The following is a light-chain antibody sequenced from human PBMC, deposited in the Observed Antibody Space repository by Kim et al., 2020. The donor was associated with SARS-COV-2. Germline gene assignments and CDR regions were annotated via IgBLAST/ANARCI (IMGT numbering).Light chain of an antibody. Sequence: QSTTISCTGTSSDVGAYNYVSWFQQPPGKAPELMIYGVSGRPSGVSNRFSGSKSDNTASLTISGLQAEDEADYYCISFTTRSTWVFGGGTKLTVL. J-gene: IGLJ3*02. CDR3: ISFTTRSTWV. CDR2: GVS. V-gene: IGLV2-14*03. CDR1: SSDVGAYNY.